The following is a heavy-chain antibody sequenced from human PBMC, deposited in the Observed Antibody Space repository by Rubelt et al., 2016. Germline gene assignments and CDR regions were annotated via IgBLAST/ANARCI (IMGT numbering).Heavy chain of an antibody. D-gene: IGHD6-6*01. Sequence: QVQLVQSGAEVKKPGASVKVSCKASGYTFTSYGISWVRQAPGQGLEWMGWISAYNGNTNYAQKRQGRGTRTRDTSTSTAYMELRSLRSDDTAVYYCARDRIRIAARQGWYFDLWGRGTLVTVSS. V-gene: IGHV1-18*01. CDR1: GYTFTSYG. J-gene: IGHJ2*01. CDR2: ISAYNGNT. CDR3: ARDRIRIAARQGWYFDL.